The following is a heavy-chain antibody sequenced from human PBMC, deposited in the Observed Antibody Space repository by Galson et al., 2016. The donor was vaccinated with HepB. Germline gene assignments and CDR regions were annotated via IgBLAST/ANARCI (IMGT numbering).Heavy chain of an antibody. D-gene: IGHD5-24*01. V-gene: IGHV3-21*01. CDR1: GFTFSSYS. J-gene: IGHJ3*02. Sequence: SLRLSCAASGFTFSSYSMNWVRQAPGKGLEWVATISSSSSYIYYADSVKGRFTISRDNAKNSLYLQMNSLRAEDTAVYYCARTPGKMATRMAGAFDIWGQGTMVTVSS. CDR2: ISSSSSYI. CDR3: ARTPGKMATRMAGAFDI.